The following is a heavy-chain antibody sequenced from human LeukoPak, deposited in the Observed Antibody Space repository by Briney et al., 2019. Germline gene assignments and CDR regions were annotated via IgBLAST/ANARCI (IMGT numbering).Heavy chain of an antibody. Sequence: GGSLRLSCAASGFTFNTYTMNWVRQAPGKGLEWVSSISSGTSYIYYADSVKGRFTISRDNAKNSLYLQMNSLRAEDTAVYYCARGWLLPAYWGQGTLVTVSS. D-gene: IGHD2-21*01. CDR2: ISSGTSYI. CDR1: GFTFNTYT. CDR3: ARGWLLPAY. J-gene: IGHJ4*02. V-gene: IGHV3-21*01.